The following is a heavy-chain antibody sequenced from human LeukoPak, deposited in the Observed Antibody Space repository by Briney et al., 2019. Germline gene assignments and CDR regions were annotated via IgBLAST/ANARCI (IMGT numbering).Heavy chain of an antibody. V-gene: IGHV3-30*03. CDR3: TTGLKTGPTWGIDY. CDR2: ISYDGSNK. Sequence: PGRSLRLSCAASGFTFSSYGMHWVRQAPGKGLEWVAVISYDGSNKYYADSVQGRFTISRDNSKNTLYLQMNSLKTEDTAVYYCTTGLKTGPTWGIDYWGQGTLVTVSS. J-gene: IGHJ4*02. D-gene: IGHD1-7*01. CDR1: GFTFSSYG.